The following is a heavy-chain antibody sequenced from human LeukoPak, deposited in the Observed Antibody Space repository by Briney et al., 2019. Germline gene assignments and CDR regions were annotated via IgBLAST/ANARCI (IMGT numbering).Heavy chain of an antibody. CDR3: AREFEGTASGAGY. D-gene: IGHD3-16*01. CDR1: GFIFSGYS. CDR2: MSVGSGLI. J-gene: IGHJ4*02. Sequence: GGSLRLSCAASGFIFSGYSMNWVRQAPGKGLEWVASMSVGSGLIYYAESVRGRFTVSRDNAKNSLYLQMKSLRADDTAVYYCAREFEGTASGAGYWGQGTLVTVSS. V-gene: IGHV3-21*01.